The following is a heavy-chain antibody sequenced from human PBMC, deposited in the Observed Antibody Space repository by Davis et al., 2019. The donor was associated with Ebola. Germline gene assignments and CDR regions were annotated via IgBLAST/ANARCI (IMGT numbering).Heavy chain of an antibody. CDR3: ARLTYDSSRWFSLSGAFDI. CDR2: ISAYNGNT. D-gene: IGHD6-13*01. V-gene: IGHV1-18*01. CDR1: GYTFTSYG. Sequence: ASVPVSCKASGYTFTSYGISWVRQAPVQGLEWMGWISAYNGNTNYAQKLQGRVTMTTDTSTSTAYMELRSLRSEDTAVYYCARLTYDSSRWFSLSGAFDIWGQGTMVTVSS. J-gene: IGHJ3*02.